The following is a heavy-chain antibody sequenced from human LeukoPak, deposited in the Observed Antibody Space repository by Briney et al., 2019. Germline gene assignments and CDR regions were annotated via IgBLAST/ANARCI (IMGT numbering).Heavy chain of an antibody. Sequence: ASVKVSCKASGYTFTSYYMHWVRQAPGQGLEWMGIINPSGGSTSYAQKFQGRVTMTRDTSTSTVYMELRSLRSDDTAVYYCARSRVAVAGNVMDWFDPWGQGTLVTVSS. CDR2: INPSGGST. CDR3: ARSRVAVAGNVMDWFDP. J-gene: IGHJ5*02. V-gene: IGHV1-46*01. CDR1: GYTFTSYY. D-gene: IGHD6-19*01.